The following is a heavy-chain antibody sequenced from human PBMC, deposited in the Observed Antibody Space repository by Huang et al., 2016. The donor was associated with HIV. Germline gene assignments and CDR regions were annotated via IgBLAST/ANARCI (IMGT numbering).Heavy chain of an antibody. V-gene: IGHV4-34*01. CDR3: ARDATKNPRGWFDP. J-gene: IGHJ5*02. Sequence: QVQLQQWGAQLLKSAETLSLTCAVYGGSLGGYYWSWLRQAPGQGLDWMGEINHLGSSNYNPSLKSRVSMSVDGSKKQFSPTLQSITDADTAMYYCARDATKNPRGWFDPWGQGTLVTVSS. CDR1: GGSLGGYY. D-gene: IGHD1-1*01. CDR2: INHLGSS.